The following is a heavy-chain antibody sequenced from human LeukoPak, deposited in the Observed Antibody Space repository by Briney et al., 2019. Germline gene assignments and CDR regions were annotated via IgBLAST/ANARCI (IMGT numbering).Heavy chain of an antibody. D-gene: IGHD5-18*01. CDR3: ARDTADHYNWLDP. Sequence: ASVTVSCKASGYTFTGYYIHWVRQAPGQGLEWMGWINPDSGGTNYAQKFQGRVTMTRETSITTAYMELSRLTSDDTAVYYCARDTADHYNWLDPWGQGTLVTVSS. CDR2: INPDSGGT. CDR1: GYTFTGYY. J-gene: IGHJ5*02. V-gene: IGHV1-2*02.